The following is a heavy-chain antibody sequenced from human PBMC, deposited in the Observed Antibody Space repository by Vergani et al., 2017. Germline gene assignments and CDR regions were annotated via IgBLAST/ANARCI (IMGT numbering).Heavy chain of an antibody. V-gene: IGHV3-30*02. CDR2: IGKDGINT. D-gene: IGHD2-8*02. CDR1: GFTFSNYG. CDR3: AKYWRDSTDGRPDS. J-gene: IGHJ4*02. Sequence: VQVVETGGGLVQPGGSLRLSCAASGFTFSNYGMHWIRQAPGKGLEWLAYIGKDGINTRYRDAVKGRFTVSRDNSKDILYLQMDSLRSEDTALYYCAKYWRDSTDGRPDSWGPGTLVIVSS.